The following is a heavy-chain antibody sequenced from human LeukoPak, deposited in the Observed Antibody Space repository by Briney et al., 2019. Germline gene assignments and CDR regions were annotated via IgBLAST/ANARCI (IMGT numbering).Heavy chain of an antibody. CDR1: GFTFSRHG. D-gene: IGHD3-16*01. CDR3: ARDRAWDYFDY. Sequence: GRSLRLSCAPSGFTFSRHGMHWVRQAPGKGLEWVAIISNDGSRKYYAHSVEGRFTISRDNSKNTLYLQMDSLRAEDTAVYYCARDRAWDYFDYWGQGTLVTVSS. J-gene: IGHJ4*02. CDR2: ISNDGSRK. V-gene: IGHV3-30*03.